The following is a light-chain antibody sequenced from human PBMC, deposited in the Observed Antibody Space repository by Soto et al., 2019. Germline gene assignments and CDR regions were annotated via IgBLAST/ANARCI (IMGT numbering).Light chain of an antibody. CDR2: KAS. CDR3: QQYNSYSQWT. CDR1: QSISSW. V-gene: IGKV1-5*03. Sequence: DIQMTQSPSTLSASVGDRVTITCRASQSISSWLAWYQQKPRKAPKLLIYKASSLESGVPSRFSGSGSGTEFTLTISSLQPDDFATYYCQQYNSYSQWTFGQGTKVEIK. J-gene: IGKJ1*01.